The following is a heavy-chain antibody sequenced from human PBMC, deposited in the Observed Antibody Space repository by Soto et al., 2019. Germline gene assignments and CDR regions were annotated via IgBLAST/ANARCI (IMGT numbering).Heavy chain of an antibody. Sequence: QVQLVQSGAEVKQPGASVKVSCRASGYTFTNYDISWVRQATGQGLEWMGWMNPDSANTGYAQKFQGRVTMTRDTSINTAYMALNSLTSEDTAVYYCARAIRNQLLSDYWGQGTLVTVSS. J-gene: IGHJ4*02. D-gene: IGHD1-26*01. V-gene: IGHV1-8*01. CDR2: MNPDSANT. CDR1: GYTFTNYD. CDR3: ARAIRNQLLSDY.